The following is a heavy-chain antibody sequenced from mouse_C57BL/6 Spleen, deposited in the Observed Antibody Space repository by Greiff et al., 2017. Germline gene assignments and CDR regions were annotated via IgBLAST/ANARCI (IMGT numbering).Heavy chain of an antibody. D-gene: IGHD2-1*01. CDR2: INPNYGTT. J-gene: IGHJ4*01. Sequence: VQLQQPGAELVKPGASVKLSCKASGYTFTSYWMNWVKQSNGKSLEWIGVINPNYGTTSYNQKFKGKATLTVDQSSSTAYMQLNSLTSEDSAVYYCTRQYYGKREMAMDYWGQGTSVTVSS. CDR3: TRQYYGKREMAMDY. V-gene: IGHV1-39*01. CDR1: GYTFTSYW.